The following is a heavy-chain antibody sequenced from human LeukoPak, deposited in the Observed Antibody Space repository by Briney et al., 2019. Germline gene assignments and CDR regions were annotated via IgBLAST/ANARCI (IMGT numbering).Heavy chain of an antibody. CDR2: ISRGGSTI. J-gene: IGHJ4*02. Sequence: GGSLRLSCEASGFSFSNNEMNWVRQAPGRGLEWVSYISRGGSTIYYADSVKGRFTLSRDNAQNSLYLQMNSLRADDTAVYYCSRDMWDFGDSGPDYWGQGTLVTVSS. CDR3: SRDMWDFGDSGPDY. D-gene: IGHD2-21*02. V-gene: IGHV3-48*03. CDR1: GFSFSNNE.